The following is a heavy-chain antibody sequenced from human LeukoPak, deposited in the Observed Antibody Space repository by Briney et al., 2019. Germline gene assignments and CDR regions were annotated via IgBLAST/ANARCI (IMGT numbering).Heavy chain of an antibody. CDR1: GTAFRTYA. J-gene: IGHJ5*02. D-gene: IGHD5-12*01. V-gene: IGHV3-64D*06. Sequence: GGSLRLSCSASGTAFRTYAMHWVRQPPGKGLYYVSAISINGGSTYYADSVRGRFTISRDSSKNTLYLQMSSLRPDDTAVYYCVRTYDENPLGWFDPWGQGTLVTVSS. CDR2: ISINGGST. CDR3: VRTYDENPLGWFDP.